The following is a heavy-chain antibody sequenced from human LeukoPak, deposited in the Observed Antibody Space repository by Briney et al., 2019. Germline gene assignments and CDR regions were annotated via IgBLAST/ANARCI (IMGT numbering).Heavy chain of an antibody. CDR3: ARVGRDCSGGSCYDYYYYMDV. Sequence: GASVKVSCKASGGTFSSYAISWVRQASGQGLEWMGGIIPIFGTANYAQKFQGRVTITADKSTSTAYMELSSLRSEDTAVYYCARVGRDCSGGSCYDYYYYMDVWGKGTTVTVSS. D-gene: IGHD2-15*01. J-gene: IGHJ6*03. V-gene: IGHV1-69*06. CDR2: IIPIFGTA. CDR1: GGTFSSYA.